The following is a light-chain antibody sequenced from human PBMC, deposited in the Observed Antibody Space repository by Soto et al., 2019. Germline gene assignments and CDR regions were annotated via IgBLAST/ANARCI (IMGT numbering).Light chain of an antibody. CDR3: QQRSNWPPT. Sequence: EIVLTQSPATLSLSPGERATLSYRASQSVSSYLAWYQQKPCQAPRLLIYDASNRATGIPARFSGSGSGTDFTLTISSLEPEDFAVYYCQQRSNWPPTFGGGTKVEIK. J-gene: IGKJ4*01. V-gene: IGKV3-11*01. CDR1: QSVSSY. CDR2: DAS.